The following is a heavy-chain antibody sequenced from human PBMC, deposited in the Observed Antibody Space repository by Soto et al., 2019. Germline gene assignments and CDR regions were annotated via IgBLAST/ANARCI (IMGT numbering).Heavy chain of an antibody. J-gene: IGHJ3*01. CDR2: TYYRSKWYN. Sequence: PSHTLSLTFAISGDSVSRNTEACHWIRQSPLRGLEWLGRTYYRSKWYNDYAVSVKSRITIKPDTSKNQFSLHLNSATPEDTGVYYCARISHDISSSWSQGTMVTVSS. CDR1: GDSVSRNTEA. V-gene: IGHV6-1*01. D-gene: IGHD3-22*01. CDR3: ARISHDISSS.